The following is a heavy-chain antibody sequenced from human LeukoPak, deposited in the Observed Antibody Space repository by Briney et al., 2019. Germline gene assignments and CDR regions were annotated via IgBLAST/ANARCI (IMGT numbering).Heavy chain of an antibody. J-gene: IGHJ3*02. Sequence: PSETLSLTCTGSGGSISSYYWSWIRQPPGKGLEWIGYIYYSGSTNYNPSLKSRVTISVDTSKNQFSLKLSSVTAADTAVYYCARANIDSSSWYKAFDIWGQGTMVTVSS. CDR1: GGSISSYY. D-gene: IGHD6-13*01. V-gene: IGHV4-59*01. CDR3: ARANIDSSSWYKAFDI. CDR2: IYYSGST.